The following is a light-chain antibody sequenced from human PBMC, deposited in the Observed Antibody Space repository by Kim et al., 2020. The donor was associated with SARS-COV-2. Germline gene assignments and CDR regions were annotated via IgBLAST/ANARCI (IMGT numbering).Light chain of an antibody. Sequence: VSPGQTASITCSGDKLGDKYACWYQQKPGQSPVLVIYQDSKRPSGIPERFSGSNSGNTATLTISGTQAMDEADYYCQAWDSSTEVIFGGGTQLTVL. CDR1: KLGDKY. CDR3: QAWDSSTEVI. V-gene: IGLV3-1*01. CDR2: QDS. J-gene: IGLJ2*01.